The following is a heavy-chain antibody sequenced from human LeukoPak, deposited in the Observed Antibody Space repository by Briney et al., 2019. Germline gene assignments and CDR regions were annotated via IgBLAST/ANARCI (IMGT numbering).Heavy chain of an antibody. CDR3: AKDIGGYSNTFDY. CDR2: ISWNSGSI. Sequence: SGGSLRLSCAASGFTFDDYAMHWVRQAPGKGLEWVSGISWNSGSIGYADSVKGRFTISRDNAKNSLYLQMNSLRAEDTALYYCAKDIGGYSNTFDYWGQGTLVTVSP. V-gene: IGHV3-9*01. CDR1: GFTFDDYA. J-gene: IGHJ4*02. D-gene: IGHD5-12*01.